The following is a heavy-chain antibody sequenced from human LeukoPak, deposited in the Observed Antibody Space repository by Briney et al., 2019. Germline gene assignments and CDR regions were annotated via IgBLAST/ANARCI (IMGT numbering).Heavy chain of an antibody. J-gene: IGHJ3*02. CDR2: TYYRSKWYN. D-gene: IGHD1-20*01. V-gene: IGHV6-1*01. CDR1: GDSASSNSAA. CDR3: ARDQHYPPWGYNWNHDGLGAFDI. Sequence: SQTLSLTCAISGDSASSNSAAWNWIRQSPSRGLEWLGRTYYRSKWYNDYAVSVKSGITINPDTSKNQFSLQLNSVTPEDTAVYYCARDQHYPPWGYNWNHDGLGAFDIWGQGTMVTVSS.